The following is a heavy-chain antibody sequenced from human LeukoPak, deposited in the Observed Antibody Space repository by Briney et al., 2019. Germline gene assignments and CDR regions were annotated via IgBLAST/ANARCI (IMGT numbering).Heavy chain of an antibody. CDR1: GFTFSSST. J-gene: IGHJ4*02. CDR3: AKGSGWYN. Sequence: GGSLRLSCAASGFTFSSSTMTWVRQAPGKGLEWVSGLSGSGGSTYYAESVKGRFTISRDNSKSTLYLQMNSLRAEDTDIYYCAKGSGWYNWGQGTLVTVSS. D-gene: IGHD6-19*01. CDR2: LSGSGGST. V-gene: IGHV3-23*01.